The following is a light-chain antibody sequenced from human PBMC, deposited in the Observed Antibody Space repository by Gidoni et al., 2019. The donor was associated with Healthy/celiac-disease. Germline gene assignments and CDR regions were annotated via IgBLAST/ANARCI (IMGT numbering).Light chain of an antibody. CDR3: QQSYSTPLT. CDR2: AAS. V-gene: IGKV1-39*01. J-gene: IGKJ4*01. Sequence: DMQMTQSPSSLSASVGDIVTITCRASQSISSYLNWYQQKPGKAPKLLIYAASSLQSGVPSRFSGSGSGTDFTLTISSLQPEDFATYYCQQSYSTPLTFGGGTKLEIK. CDR1: QSISSY.